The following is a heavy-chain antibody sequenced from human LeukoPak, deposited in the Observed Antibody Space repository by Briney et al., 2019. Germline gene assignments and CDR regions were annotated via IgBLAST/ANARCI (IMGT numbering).Heavy chain of an antibody. CDR2: ISPSGTDI. J-gene: IGHJ4*02. CDR1: AFTFSDNY. V-gene: IGHV3-11*01. D-gene: IGHD1-14*01. Sequence: PGGSLRLSCAVSAFTFSDNYMTWIRQAPGKGLESVSYISPSGTDISYADSVKGRFTISRDNARNSLYLQMNSLRAEDTAVYYCSRDPRNLDYWGQGTLVTVSS. CDR3: SRDPRNLDY.